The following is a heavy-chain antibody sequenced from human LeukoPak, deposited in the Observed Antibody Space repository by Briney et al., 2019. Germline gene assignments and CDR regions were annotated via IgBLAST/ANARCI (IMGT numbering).Heavy chain of an antibody. CDR1: GFTFSSYA. D-gene: IGHD1-14*01. J-gene: IGHJ4*02. Sequence: GGSLRLSCAASGFTFSSYAMSWVRQAPGKGLEWVSTISNSDYSTYYADSVKGRFTISRANSENTLYLQMNNLRAEDTAVNYCAKATGYLLWGQGTLVTVSS. CDR2: ISNSDYST. CDR3: AKATGYLL. V-gene: IGHV3-23*01.